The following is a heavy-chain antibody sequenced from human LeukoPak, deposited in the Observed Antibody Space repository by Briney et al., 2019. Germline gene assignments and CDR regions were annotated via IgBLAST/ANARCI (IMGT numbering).Heavy chain of an antibody. J-gene: IGHJ4*02. CDR3: ARDGERGYVYGAVY. Sequence: SETLSLTCTVSGYSISTGYYWDWIRQPPGKGLEWIGTFYHSGNTNYNPSLKSRVTISVDKSKNQFSLKLSSVTAADTAVYYCARDGERGYVYGAVYWGQGTLVTVSS. V-gene: IGHV4-38-2*02. CDR2: FYHSGNT. CDR1: GYSISTGYY. D-gene: IGHD5-18*01.